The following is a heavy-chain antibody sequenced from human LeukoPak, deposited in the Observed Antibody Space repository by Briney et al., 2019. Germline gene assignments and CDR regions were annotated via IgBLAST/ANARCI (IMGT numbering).Heavy chain of an antibody. CDR2: IYYSGST. CDR3: ARGIYRGSYYEDY. J-gene: IGHJ4*02. Sequence: PSETLSLTCTVSGGSISSYYWSWIRQPPGKGLEWIGYIYYSGSTNYNPSLKSRVTISVDTSKNQFSLKLSSVTAADTAVYYCARGIYRGSYYEDYWGQGTLVTVSS. V-gene: IGHV4-59*01. D-gene: IGHD1-26*01. CDR1: GGSISSYY.